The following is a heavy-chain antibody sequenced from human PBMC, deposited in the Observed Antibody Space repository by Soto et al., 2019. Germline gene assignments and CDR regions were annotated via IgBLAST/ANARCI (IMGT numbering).Heavy chain of an antibody. CDR1: GYSFTNYW. J-gene: IGHJ5*02. D-gene: IGHD3-9*01. V-gene: IGHV5-51*01. Sequence: PGEALKISWKGSGYSFTNYWIGWVRQMPGKGMEWMGIINPADSDTRYSPSFQGQVTVSVDKSISTAYLQRGSLKASDTAMYYCVRPDSTGYYAXWGQGTPVTVSX. CDR2: INPADSDT. CDR3: VRPDSTGYYAX.